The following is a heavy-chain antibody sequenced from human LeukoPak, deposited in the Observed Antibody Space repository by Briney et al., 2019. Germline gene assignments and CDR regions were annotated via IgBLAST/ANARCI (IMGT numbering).Heavy chain of an antibody. D-gene: IGHD6-6*01. Sequence: GESLKISCKGSGYSFVSYWIARVRQMPGKGLEWMGIIYPGDSDTRYSPSFEGQVTISVDKSISTAYLQWSSLKASDTAMYYCARHSGPYSRSDYWGQGTLVTVSS. CDR3: ARHSGPYSRSDY. V-gene: IGHV5-51*01. J-gene: IGHJ4*02. CDR1: GYSFVSYW. CDR2: IYPGDSDT.